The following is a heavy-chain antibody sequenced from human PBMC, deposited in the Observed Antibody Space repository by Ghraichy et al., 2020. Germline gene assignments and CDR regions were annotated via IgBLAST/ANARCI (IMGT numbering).Heavy chain of an antibody. J-gene: IGHJ4*02. CDR1: DGSISNSY. CDR2: IFYSGAT. V-gene: IGHV4-59*12. Sequence: SETLSLTCTVSDGSISNSYWSWIRQPPGKGLEWIGCIFYSGATNYNPSLKSRVTISLDTSKNQFSLNLSSVTAADSAVYYCARLPLYHDVLTGPYSYFDSWGQGTLVAVSS. D-gene: IGHD3-9*01. CDR3: ARLPLYHDVLTGPYSYFDS.